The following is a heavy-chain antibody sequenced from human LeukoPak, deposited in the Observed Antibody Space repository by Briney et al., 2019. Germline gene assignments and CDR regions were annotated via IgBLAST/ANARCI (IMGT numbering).Heavy chain of an antibody. Sequence: ASVKVSCKASGYTFTSYGISWVRQAPGQGLEWMGWISAYNGNTNYAQKLQGRVTITRDTSASTAYMELSSLRSEDTAVYYCARDWGVYGDYVFDYWGQGTLVTVSS. D-gene: IGHD4-17*01. CDR1: GYTFTSYG. J-gene: IGHJ4*02. V-gene: IGHV1-18*01. CDR3: ARDWGVYGDYVFDY. CDR2: ISAYNGNT.